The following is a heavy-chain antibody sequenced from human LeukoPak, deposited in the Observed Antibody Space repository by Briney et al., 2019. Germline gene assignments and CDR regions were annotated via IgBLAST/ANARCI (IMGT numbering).Heavy chain of an antibody. D-gene: IGHD6-6*01. CDR2: ISSSSSYI. Sequence: GGYLRLSCAATGFTFSSYSMNWVRQAPGKGLDWVSSISSSSSYIYYADSLKDRFTISRDNAKNSLYLQMNSLRAEDTAVYYCARAYSSSSDNWFDPWGQGTLVTVSS. CDR3: ARAYSSSSDNWFDP. V-gene: IGHV3-21*01. CDR1: GFTFSSYS. J-gene: IGHJ5*02.